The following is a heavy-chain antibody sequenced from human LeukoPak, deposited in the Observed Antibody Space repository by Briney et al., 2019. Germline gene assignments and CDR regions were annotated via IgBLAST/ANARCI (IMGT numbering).Heavy chain of an antibody. J-gene: IGHJ5*02. CDR3: ARAYDSSGYDWFDP. Sequence: SETLSLTCTVSGGSISSGGYYWSWIRQHPGKGLEWIGYIYYSGSTYYNPSLKSRVTISVDTSKNQFSLKLSSVTAADTAVYYCARAYDSSGYDWFDPWGQGTLVTVSS. CDR2: IYYSGST. V-gene: IGHV4-31*03. D-gene: IGHD3-22*01. CDR1: GGSISSGGYY.